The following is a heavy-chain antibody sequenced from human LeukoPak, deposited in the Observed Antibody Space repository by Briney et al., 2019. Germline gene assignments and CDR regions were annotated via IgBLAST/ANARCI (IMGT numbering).Heavy chain of an antibody. CDR2: GDDSGGT. Sequence: QTSETLSLTCAVYGGSLNGHYWSWIRQPPGKGLEWIGEGDDSGGTKFNPSLKGRVSISVDRSKNQFSLKLSSVTAADTAVYYCARSIVVVVAARDQASYYFDYWGQGTLVTVSS. V-gene: IGHV4-34*01. D-gene: IGHD2-15*01. CDR1: GGSLNGHY. CDR3: ARSIVVVVAARDQASYYFDY. J-gene: IGHJ4*02.